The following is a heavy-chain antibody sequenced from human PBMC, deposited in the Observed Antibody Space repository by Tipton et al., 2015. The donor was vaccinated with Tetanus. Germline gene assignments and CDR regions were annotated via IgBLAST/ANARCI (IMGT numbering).Heavy chain of an antibody. CDR1: GFTFSSNA. CDR2: IWFDGSQE. Sequence: RSLRLSCAASGFTFSSNAMHWVRQAPGKGLEWVAVIWFDGSQEKYADSVKGRFTISRDNSNSTLYLHMNSLRGEDTAVYYCVRDFAEFDYWGQGTLVTVSS. CDR3: VRDFAEFDY. V-gene: IGHV3-33*01. J-gene: IGHJ4*02.